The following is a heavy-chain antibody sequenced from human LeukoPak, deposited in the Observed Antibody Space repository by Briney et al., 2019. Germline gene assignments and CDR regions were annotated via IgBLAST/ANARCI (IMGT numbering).Heavy chain of an antibody. CDR3: AKDLPYYYGSGSSFDY. D-gene: IGHD3-10*01. Sequence: GGSLRLSCAASEFTFSSYGMHWVRQAPGKGLEWVAVISYDGSNKYYADSVKGRFTISRDNSKNTLYLQMNSLRAEDTAVYYCAKDLPYYYGSGSSFDYWGQGTLSPSPQ. V-gene: IGHV3-30*18. CDR2: ISYDGSNK. J-gene: IGHJ4*02. CDR1: EFTFSSYG.